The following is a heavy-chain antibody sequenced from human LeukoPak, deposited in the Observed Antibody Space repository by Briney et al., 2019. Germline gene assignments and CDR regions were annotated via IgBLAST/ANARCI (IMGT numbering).Heavy chain of an antibody. D-gene: IGHD5-18*01. J-gene: IGHJ4*02. CDR1: GFTFSSYG. Sequence: PGGSLRLSCAASGFTFSSYGMHWVRQAPGKGLEWVAVIWYDGSNKYYADSVKGRFTISRDNSKNTLYLQLNSLRAEDTAIYYCAKGRYNYDYWGQGTLVTVSS. CDR3: AKGRYNYDY. V-gene: IGHV3-33*06. CDR2: IWYDGSNK.